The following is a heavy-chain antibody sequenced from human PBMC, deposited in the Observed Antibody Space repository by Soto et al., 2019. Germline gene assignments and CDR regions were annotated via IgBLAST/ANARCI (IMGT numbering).Heavy chain of an antibody. CDR3: ARVGSFGVVTYYYYGMDV. J-gene: IGHJ6*02. Sequence: SETLSLTCTVSGGSISSYYWSWIRQPPGKGLEWIGYIYYSGSTYYNPSLKSRVTISVDTSKNQFSLKLSSVTAADTAVYYCARVGSFGVVTYYYYGMDVWGQGTTVT. V-gene: IGHV4-59*08. CDR1: GGSISSYY. CDR2: IYYSGST. D-gene: IGHD3-3*01.